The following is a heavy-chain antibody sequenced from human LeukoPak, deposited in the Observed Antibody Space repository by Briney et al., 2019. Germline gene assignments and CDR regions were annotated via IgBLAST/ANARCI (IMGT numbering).Heavy chain of an antibody. CDR2: IYYSGST. Sequence: SETLSLTCTVSGGSISSYYWSWIRQPPGKGLEWIGYIYYSGSTNYNPSLKSRVTISVDTSKNQFSLKLSSVTAADTAVYYCARAIYGSGRPLDYWGQGTLVTVSS. D-gene: IGHD3-10*01. J-gene: IGHJ4*02. CDR3: ARAIYGSGRPLDY. CDR1: GGSISSYY. V-gene: IGHV4-59*12.